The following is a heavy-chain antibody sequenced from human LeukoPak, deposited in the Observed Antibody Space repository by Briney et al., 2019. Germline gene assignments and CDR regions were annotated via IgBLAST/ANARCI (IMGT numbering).Heavy chain of an antibody. D-gene: IGHD2-15*01. CDR1: GFTFSNAW. CDR2: IKSKTDGGTT. V-gene: IGHV3-15*01. J-gene: IGHJ4*02. CDR3: TTTGTPKGYGSGGSCPPLDY. Sequence: GGSLRLSCAASGFTFSNAWMSWVRQAPGKGLEWVGRIKSKTDGGTTDYAAPVKGRFTISRDDSKNTLYLQMNSLKTEDTAVYYCTTTGTPKGYGSGGSCPPLDYWGQGTLVTVSS.